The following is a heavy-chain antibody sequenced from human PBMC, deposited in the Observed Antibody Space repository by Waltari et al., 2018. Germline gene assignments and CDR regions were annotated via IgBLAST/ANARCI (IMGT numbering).Heavy chain of an antibody. V-gene: IGHV3-53*02. CDR3: ARVGPSSHYAYWFDP. J-gene: IGHJ5*02. CDR2: IFADGGP. CDR1: GFTVSTTY. D-gene: IGHD3-16*01. Sequence: EVQLVETGGGLIQPGGSLRLSCAASGFTVSTTYISWVSLAPGKGVVWVSVIFADGGPYYTGSVKGLFTISGDNSKNKMYLQMNSLRAADTAMYYCARVGPSSHYAYWFDPWGQGTLVTVSS.